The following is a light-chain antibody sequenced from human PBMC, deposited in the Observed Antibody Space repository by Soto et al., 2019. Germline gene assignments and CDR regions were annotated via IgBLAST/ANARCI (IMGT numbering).Light chain of an antibody. J-gene: IGLJ1*01. CDR2: GNS. V-gene: IGLV1-40*01. CDR1: SSNIGTGYD. CDR3: QSFDRSRFYV. Sequence: QSVLTQPPSVSGAPGQRVTISCTGSSSNIGTGYDVHWYQQLPGTAPKLLIYGNSNRPSGVPDRFSGSKSGTSASLAITGLQAEAEADYYCQSFDRSRFYVFGNGTKVTV.